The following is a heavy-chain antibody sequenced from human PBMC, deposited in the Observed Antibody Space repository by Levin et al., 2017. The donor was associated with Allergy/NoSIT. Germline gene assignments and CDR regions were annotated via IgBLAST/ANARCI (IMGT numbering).Heavy chain of an antibody. J-gene: IGHJ4*02. V-gene: IGHV3-33*01. Sequence: PGGSLRLSCAASGFTFSNYGMHWVRQAPGKGLEWVAVIWYDGTEKRYEDSVKGRFTISRDNRKNTLYLQMNSLRVEDTAMYYCARDRDQYVSRSPPFESWGQGTLLTVSS. D-gene: IGHD3-10*01. CDR1: GFTFSNYG. CDR3: ARDRDQYVSRSPPFES. CDR2: IWYDGTEK.